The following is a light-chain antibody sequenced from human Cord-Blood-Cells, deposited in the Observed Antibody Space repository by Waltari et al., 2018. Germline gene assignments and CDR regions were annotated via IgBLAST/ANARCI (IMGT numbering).Light chain of an antibody. CDR3: SSYTSSSTLV. CDR1: SSDVGGYNY. Sequence: QSALTQPASVSGSPGQSITISCTGTSSDVGGYNYVSWYQKHPGKAPKLMIYDVGKRPSGVSNRFSGSKSGNTASLTISGLQAEDEADYYCSSYTSSSTLVFGGGTKLTVL. J-gene: IGLJ3*02. CDR2: DVG. V-gene: IGLV2-14*01.